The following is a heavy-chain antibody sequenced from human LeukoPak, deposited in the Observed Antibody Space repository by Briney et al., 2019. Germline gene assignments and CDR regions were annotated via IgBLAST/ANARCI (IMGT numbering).Heavy chain of an antibody. CDR1: GYTFTGYY. D-gene: IGHD6-13*01. J-gene: IGHJ4*02. CDR3: ARPYSSSWYQGDYFDY. V-gene: IGHV1-2*02. Sequence: ASVKVSCKASGYTFTGYYMHWVRQAPGQGLEWMGWINPNSGGTNYAQKFQGRVTMTRDTSISTAYMELSRLRSDDTAVYYCARPYSSSWYQGDYFDYWGQGTLVTVSS. CDR2: INPNSGGT.